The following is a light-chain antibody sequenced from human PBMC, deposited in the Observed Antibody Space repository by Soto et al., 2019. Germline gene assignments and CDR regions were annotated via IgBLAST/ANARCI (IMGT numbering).Light chain of an antibody. V-gene: IGKV1-9*01. J-gene: IGKJ1*01. CDR3: HQYET. CDR1: QDISDY. CDR2: AAS. Sequence: IQIPQSPSSLSASVGDRVTLTCRASQDISDYLAWYQQRPGKAPKLLIYAASTLQSGVPSRFSGSGSGTEFTLTISRLEPEDFTVYYCHQYETFGQGTKVDIK.